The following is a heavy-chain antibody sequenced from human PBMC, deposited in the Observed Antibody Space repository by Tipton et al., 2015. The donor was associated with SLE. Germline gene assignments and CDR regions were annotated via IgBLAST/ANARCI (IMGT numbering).Heavy chain of an antibody. CDR2: IYYGGNT. D-gene: IGHD1-7*01. V-gene: IGHV4-38-2*01. CDR3: ARINWNYFPDPNWFDP. CDR1: GFSFSNY. Sequence: LRLSCAASGFSFSNYWIHWVRQVPGKGLEWIGSIYYGGNTYYNPSLKSRVTISVATSKNQFSLKLTSVTAADTAVYYCARINWNYFPDPNWFDPWGQGTLVTVSS. J-gene: IGHJ5*02.